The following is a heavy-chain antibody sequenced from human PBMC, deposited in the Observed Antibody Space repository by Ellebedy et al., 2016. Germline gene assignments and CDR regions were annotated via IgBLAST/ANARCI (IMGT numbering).Heavy chain of an antibody. CDR3: ARAVGDGYDLDY. CDR2: IYYSGST. Sequence: SETLSLXCTVSGGSVSSGSYYWSWIRQPPGKGLEWIGYIYYSGSTNYNPSLKSRVTISVDTSKNQLSLKVSSVTAADTAVYYCARAVGDGYDLDYWGQGTLATVSS. V-gene: IGHV4-61*01. CDR1: GGSVSSGSYY. D-gene: IGHD5-12*01. J-gene: IGHJ4*02.